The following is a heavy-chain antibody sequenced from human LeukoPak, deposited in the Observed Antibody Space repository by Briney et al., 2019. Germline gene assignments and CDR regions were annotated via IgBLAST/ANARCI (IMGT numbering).Heavy chain of an antibody. CDR1: GFTFSSYG. V-gene: IGHV3-23*01. CDR2: ISGSGGST. Sequence: GGSLRLSCAASGFTFSSYGMSWVRQAPGKGLEWVSGISGSGGSTYYADSVKGRFTISRDNAKNSLYLQMNSLRAEDTAVYYCARVKESIYDSSGYYYNYYYMDVWGKGTTVTVSS. J-gene: IGHJ6*03. CDR3: ARVKESIYDSSGYYYNYYYMDV. D-gene: IGHD3-22*01.